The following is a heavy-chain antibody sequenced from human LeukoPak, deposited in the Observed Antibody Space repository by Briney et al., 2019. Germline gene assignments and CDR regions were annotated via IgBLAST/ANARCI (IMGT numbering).Heavy chain of an antibody. D-gene: IGHD6-13*01. CDR1: GFTFSSYA. V-gene: IGHV3-23*01. CDR3: ARSRSGPYYFDY. CDR2: FTVSTGTT. J-gene: IGHJ4*02. Sequence: GGSLRFSCAASGFTFSSYAMSWVRQAQGKGLEWVSSFTVSTGTTFYADSVKGRFTISRDNSKNTLYLQLHSLRAEDTAVYYCARSRSGPYYFDYWGQGTLVTVSS.